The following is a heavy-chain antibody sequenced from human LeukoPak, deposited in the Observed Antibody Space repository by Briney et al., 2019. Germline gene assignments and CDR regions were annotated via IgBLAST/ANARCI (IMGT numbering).Heavy chain of an antibody. CDR3: ARDPTYYYDSSYFDY. Sequence: GGSLRLSCAASGFTFSSYWMSWVRQAPGKGLEWVANMKQDGSEKYYVDSVKGRFTISRDNAKNSLYLQMNSLRAEDTAVYYCARDPTYYYDSSYFDYWGQGTLVTVSS. J-gene: IGHJ4*02. D-gene: IGHD3-22*01. CDR2: MKQDGSEK. CDR1: GFTFSSYW. V-gene: IGHV3-7*01.